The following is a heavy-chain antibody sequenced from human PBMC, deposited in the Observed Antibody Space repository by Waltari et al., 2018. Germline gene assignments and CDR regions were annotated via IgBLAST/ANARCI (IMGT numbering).Heavy chain of an antibody. V-gene: IGHV1-69*01. Sequence: QVQLVQSGAEVKRPGSSVKVSCSASGSTFSTYALGWVRQAPGLGLEWMGGIIRTSGTVEDEQKFQGGVTITAEEATSTDFMELSRLRSEDTAKYYCVRDRDCNNDDCYALFDYWGQGTQITVSS. CDR1: GSTFSTYA. J-gene: IGHJ4*02. CDR2: IIRTSGTV. D-gene: IGHD3-16*01. CDR3: VRDRDCNNDDCYALFDY.